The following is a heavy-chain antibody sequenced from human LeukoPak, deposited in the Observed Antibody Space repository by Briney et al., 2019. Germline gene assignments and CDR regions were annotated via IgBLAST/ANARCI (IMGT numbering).Heavy chain of an antibody. J-gene: IGHJ5*02. Sequence: SETLSLTCTVSGGSISSYYWSWIRQPPGKGLEWIGYIYYSGSTNYKPSLKSRITISVDTSKNQFSLKLSSVTAADTAVYYCARGGYYGSGNDFRFDPWGQGTLVTVSS. CDR3: ARGGYYGSGNDFRFDP. CDR1: GGSISSYY. D-gene: IGHD3-10*01. CDR2: IYYSGST. V-gene: IGHV4-59*01.